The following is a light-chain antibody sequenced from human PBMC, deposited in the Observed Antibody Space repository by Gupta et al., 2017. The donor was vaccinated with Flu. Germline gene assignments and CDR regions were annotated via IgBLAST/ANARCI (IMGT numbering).Light chain of an antibody. CDR2: EVS. V-gene: IGLV2-14*01. CDR3: TSYTSSSTLV. J-gene: IGLJ1*01. CDR1: SSDVGGYSY. Sequence: QSALTQPASVSGSPGQSITISCTGTSSDVGGYSYVSWYQQHPGKAPQLMIYEVSSRPSEISNRFSGSKSGYTAILTISGRQAEDEADFYCTSYTSSSTLVFGTGTKVTVL.